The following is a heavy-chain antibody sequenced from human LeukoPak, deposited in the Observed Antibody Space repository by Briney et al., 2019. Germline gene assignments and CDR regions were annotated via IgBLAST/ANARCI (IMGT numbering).Heavy chain of an antibody. CDR3: ARDEGIVVVPAASRAFDI. D-gene: IGHD2-2*01. J-gene: IGHJ3*02. CDR2: ISSSSSYI. V-gene: IGHV3-21*01. Sequence: GGSLRLSCAASGFTFSSYSMNWVRQAPGKGLEWVSSISSSSSYIYYADSVKGRLTISRDNAKNSLYLQMNSLRAEDTAVYYCARDEGIVVVPAASRAFDIWGQGTMVTVSS. CDR1: GFTFSSYS.